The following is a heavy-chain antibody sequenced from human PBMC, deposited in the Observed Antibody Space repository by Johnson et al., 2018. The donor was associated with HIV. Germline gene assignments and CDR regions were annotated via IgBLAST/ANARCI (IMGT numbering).Heavy chain of an antibody. J-gene: IGHJ3*02. CDR2: VWYDGSHE. CDR1: GFTFSRFG. D-gene: IGHD6-19*01. V-gene: IGHV3-33*06. CDR3: AKGFSGWPHDAFDI. Sequence: QVQLVESGGGVVQPGRSLRLSCAASGFTFSRFGMHWVRQTPGKGLEWVATVWYDGSHEYYADSVKGRFTIFRDNSKNTMYLQMNSLRADDTAMYYCAKGFSGWPHDAFDIWGQGTMVTVSS.